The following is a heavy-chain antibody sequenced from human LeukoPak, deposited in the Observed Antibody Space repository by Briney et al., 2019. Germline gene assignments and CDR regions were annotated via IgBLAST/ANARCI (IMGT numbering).Heavy chain of an antibody. CDR1: GYIFTSYD. V-gene: IGHV1-8*03. CDR3: ARGRARRASRNNWFDP. Sequence: ASVKVSCKASGYIFTSYDINWVRQATGQGLEWMGWMNPNSGNTGYAQKFQGRVTITRNTSISTAYMELSSLRSEGTAVYYCARGRARRASRNNWFDPWGQGTLVTVSS. CDR2: MNPNSGNT. J-gene: IGHJ5*02. D-gene: IGHD2-2*01.